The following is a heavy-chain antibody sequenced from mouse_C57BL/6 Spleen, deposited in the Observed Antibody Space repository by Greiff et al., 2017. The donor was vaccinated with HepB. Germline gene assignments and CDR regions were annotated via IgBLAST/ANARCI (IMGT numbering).Heavy chain of an antibody. CDR2: ISNGGGST. D-gene: IGHD3-2*02. CDR1: GFTFSDYY. CDR3: ARPSSGYAAWFAY. V-gene: IGHV5-12*01. J-gene: IGHJ3*01. Sequence: EVQRVESGGGLVQPGGSLKLSCAASGFTFSDYYMYWVRQTPEKRLEWVAYISNGGGSTYYPDTVKGRFTISRDNAKNTLYLQMSRLKSEDTAMYYCARPSSGYAAWFAYWGQGTLVTVSA.